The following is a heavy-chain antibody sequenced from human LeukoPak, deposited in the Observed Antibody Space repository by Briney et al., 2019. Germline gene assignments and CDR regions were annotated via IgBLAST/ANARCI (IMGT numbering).Heavy chain of an antibody. CDR3: ARGGIAARGGYGMDV. CDR2: VNPNSGNT. J-gene: IGHJ6*02. Sequence: ASVKVSCKASGYTFTSYDINWVRQATGQGLEWMGWVNPNSGNTGYAQKFQGRVTMTRNTSISTAYMELSSLRSEDTAVYYCARGGIAARGGYGMDVWGQGTTVTVSS. D-gene: IGHD6-6*01. CDR1: GYTFTSYD. V-gene: IGHV1-8*01.